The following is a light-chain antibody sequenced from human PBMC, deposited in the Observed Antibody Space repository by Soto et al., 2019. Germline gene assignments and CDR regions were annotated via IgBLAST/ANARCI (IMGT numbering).Light chain of an antibody. CDR1: QNVNNR. CDR3: QHCNRWPLL. CDR2: GAS. V-gene: IGKV3-15*01. Sequence: EIVMTQSPAMLSVSPGERATLSCRASQNVNNRLAWYQQKAGQPPRRLIYGASTRATGIPARFSGSGSGTEFTLTSSSLQSEDFALSYCQHCNRWPLLFGQGTKVEIK. J-gene: IGKJ1*01.